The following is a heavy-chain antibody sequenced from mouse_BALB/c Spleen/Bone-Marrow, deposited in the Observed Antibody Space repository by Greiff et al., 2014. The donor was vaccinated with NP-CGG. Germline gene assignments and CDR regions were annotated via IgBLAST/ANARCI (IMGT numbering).Heavy chain of an antibody. J-gene: IGHJ2*01. V-gene: IGHV2-9*02. Sequence: VQLQQSGPGLVAPSQSLSVTCTVSGFSLTSYGVHWVRQPPGKGLEWLGVIWAGGSTNYNSTLMSRLSISKDNSKSQVFLKMKSLQTDDTAMYYCARYYYGFLDYWGQGTTLTVSS. D-gene: IGHD1-2*01. CDR2: IWAGGST. CDR1: GFSLTSYG. CDR3: ARYYYGFLDY.